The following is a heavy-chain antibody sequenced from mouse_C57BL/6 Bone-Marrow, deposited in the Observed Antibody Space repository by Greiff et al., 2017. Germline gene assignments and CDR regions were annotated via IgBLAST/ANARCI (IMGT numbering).Heavy chain of an antibody. Sequence: VMLVESGAELVRPGTSVKVSCKASGYAFTNYLIEWVKQRPGQGLEWIGVINPGSGGTNYNEKFKGKATLTADKSSSTAYMQLSSLTSEDSAVYFCARGTTVVPYYFDYWGQGTTLTVCS. V-gene: IGHV1-54*01. CDR1: GYAFTNYL. D-gene: IGHD1-1*01. CDR3: ARGTTVVPYYFDY. CDR2: INPGSGGT. J-gene: IGHJ2*01.